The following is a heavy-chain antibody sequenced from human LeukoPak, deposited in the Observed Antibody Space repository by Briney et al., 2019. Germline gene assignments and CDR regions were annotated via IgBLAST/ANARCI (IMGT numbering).Heavy chain of an antibody. V-gene: IGHV3-23*01. CDR2: ISDSAGST. J-gene: IGHJ1*01. CDR3: AKWGYCSGGSCQLTQYFQH. CDR1: GFTFSSYA. Sequence: GGSLRLSCAASGFTFSSYAMSWVRQAPGKGLEWVSGISDSAGSTYYAESVKGRFTISRDNSKNTLYLQMNSLRAEDTAVYYCAKWGYCSGGSCQLTQYFQHWGQGTLVTVSS. D-gene: IGHD2-15*01.